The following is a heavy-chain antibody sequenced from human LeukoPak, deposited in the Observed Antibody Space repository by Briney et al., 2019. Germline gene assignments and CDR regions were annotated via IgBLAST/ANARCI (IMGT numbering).Heavy chain of an antibody. J-gene: IGHJ3*02. V-gene: IGHV1-18*01. CDR1: GYTFTSYG. CDR2: ISAYNGTT. CDR3: AKPTAGYDSRGYDAFDI. D-gene: IGHD3-22*01. Sequence: ASVKVSCKASGYTFTSYGISWVRQAPGQGLEWMGWISAYNGTTNYAQKLQGRVTMTTDTSTSPAYMELRSLRSDDTAASYCAKPTAGYDSRGYDAFDIWGQGTMDTVSS.